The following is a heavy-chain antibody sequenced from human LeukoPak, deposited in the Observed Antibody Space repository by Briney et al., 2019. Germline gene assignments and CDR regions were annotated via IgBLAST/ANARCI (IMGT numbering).Heavy chain of an antibody. V-gene: IGHV4-34*01. Sequence: TSETLSLTCTVSGGSISSYYWSWIRQPPGKGLEWIGEINHSGSTNYNPSLKSRVTISVDTSKNQFSLKLSSVTAADTAVYYCARRLSRRPQPHRNNWFDPWGQGTLVTVSS. J-gene: IGHJ5*02. CDR3: ARRLSRRPQPHRNNWFDP. CDR1: GGSISSYY. CDR2: INHSGST. D-gene: IGHD2/OR15-2a*01.